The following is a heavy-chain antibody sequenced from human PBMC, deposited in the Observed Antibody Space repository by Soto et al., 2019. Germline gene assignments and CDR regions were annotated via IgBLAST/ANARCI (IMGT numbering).Heavy chain of an antibody. CDR2: XYPSXSX. CDR1: GFEISRGYY. CDR3: AREKVGTTFCDN. Sequence: ETLSLTSSVSGFEISRGYYWSWVRQPPGKGXEWXXXXYPSXSXXXXXXLATRLRLSMDTSKNQFTLNLTSVTAEDTALYFCAREKVGTTFCDNWGQGIPVTSPQ. J-gene: IGHJ4*02. D-gene: IGHD1-1*01. V-gene: IGHV4-38-2*02.